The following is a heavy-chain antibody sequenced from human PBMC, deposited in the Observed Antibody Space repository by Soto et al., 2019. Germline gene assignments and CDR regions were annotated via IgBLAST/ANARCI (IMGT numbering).Heavy chain of an antibody. J-gene: IGHJ4*02. CDR2: IYYSGST. D-gene: IGHD3-22*01. CDR3: ARGLNYYDSSGYYVDY. CDR1: GGSISSGGYY. Sequence: SETLSLTCTVSGGSISSGGYYWSWIRQHPGKGLEWIGYIYYSGSTYYNPSLKSRVTISVDTSKNQFSLKLSSVTAADTAVYYCARGLNYYDSSGYYVDYWGQGTLVTVSS. V-gene: IGHV4-31*03.